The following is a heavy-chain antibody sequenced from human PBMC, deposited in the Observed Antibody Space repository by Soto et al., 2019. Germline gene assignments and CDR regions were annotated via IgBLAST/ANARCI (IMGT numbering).Heavy chain of an antibody. CDR3: ARDKIAVPRNWFDP. J-gene: IGHJ5*02. CDR2: IYYSGST. CDR1: GGSISSYY. Sequence: ETLSLTCTVSGGSISSYYWSWIRQPPGKGLEWIGYIYYSGSTYYNPSLKSRVTISVDTSKNQFSLKLSSVTAADTAVYYCARDKIAVPRNWFDPWGQGTLVTVST. D-gene: IGHD6-19*01. V-gene: IGHV4-59*12.